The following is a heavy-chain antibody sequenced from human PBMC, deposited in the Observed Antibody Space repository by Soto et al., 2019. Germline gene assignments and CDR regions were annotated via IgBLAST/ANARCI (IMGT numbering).Heavy chain of an antibody. D-gene: IGHD2-8*01. CDR2: ISGSGGST. J-gene: IGHJ4*02. CDR3: AKVSGYCTNGVCLYPPFDY. CDR1: GFTFSSYA. V-gene: IGHV3-23*01. Sequence: EVQLLESGGGLVQPGGSLRLSCAASGFTFSSYAMSWVRQAPGKGLEWVSAISGSGGSTYYADSVKGRFTISRYNSKNTLYLQMNSLRAEDTAVYYCAKVSGYCTNGVCLYPPFDYWGQGTLVTVSS.